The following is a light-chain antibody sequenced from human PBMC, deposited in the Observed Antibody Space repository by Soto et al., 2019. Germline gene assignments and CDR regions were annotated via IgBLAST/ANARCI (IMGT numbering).Light chain of an antibody. Sequence: QSVLTQPASVSGSPGQSITISCTGTSSDVGGYNYVSWYQQHPSKAPRLIIYDVSRRPSGVPNRFSGPKSGNVASLTVSGLQAEDEADYYCSSYEGSNTYVFGTGTKVTVL. J-gene: IGLJ1*01. CDR3: SSYEGSNTYV. CDR2: DVS. CDR1: SSDVGGYNY. V-gene: IGLV2-14*01.